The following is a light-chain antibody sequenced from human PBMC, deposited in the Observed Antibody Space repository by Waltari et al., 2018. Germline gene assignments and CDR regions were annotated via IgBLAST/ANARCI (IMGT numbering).Light chain of an antibody. J-gene: IGKJ1*01. Sequence: DIQLTHSPSTLSASIGDKVTITCPAIRSADTWLAWYQQRPGTPPKFLIYDASSLENGVPSRFSGSGSGTEFTLSITSLQPDDFATYYCQQYRSDSPTFGQGT. CDR2: DAS. CDR3: QQYRSDSPT. V-gene: IGKV1-5*01. CDR1: RSADTW.